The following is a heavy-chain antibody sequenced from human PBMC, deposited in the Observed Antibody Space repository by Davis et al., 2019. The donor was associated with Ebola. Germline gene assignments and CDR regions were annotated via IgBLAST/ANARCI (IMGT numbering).Heavy chain of an antibody. CDR3: AKDGAQLVPYFQH. D-gene: IGHD6-13*01. CDR1: GFTFDDYT. J-gene: IGHJ1*01. CDR2: ISWDGGST. Sequence: GGSLRLSCAASGFTFDDYTMHWVRHAPGKGLEWVSLISWDGGSTYYADSVKGRSTISRDNSKNTLYLQMNSLRAEDTAVYYCAKDGAQLVPYFQHWGQGTLVTVSS. V-gene: IGHV3-43*01.